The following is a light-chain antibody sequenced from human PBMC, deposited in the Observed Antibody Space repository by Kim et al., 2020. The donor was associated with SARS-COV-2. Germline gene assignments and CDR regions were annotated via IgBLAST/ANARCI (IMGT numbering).Light chain of an antibody. CDR3: QQYNLYPLT. Sequence: ASVGDRVTITGRASQSITWWLAWDQQKPGKAPKLLISDASTLQGSVPSRFSGSGSGTEFTLTITSLQPDDFATYYCQQYNLYPLTFGGWTKVDIK. J-gene: IGKJ4*01. CDR2: DAS. CDR1: QSITWW. V-gene: IGKV1-5*01.